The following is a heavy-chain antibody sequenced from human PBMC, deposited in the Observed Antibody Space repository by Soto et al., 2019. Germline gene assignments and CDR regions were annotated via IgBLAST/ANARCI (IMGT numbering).Heavy chain of an antibody. D-gene: IGHD3-22*01. CDR2: INSDGSRT. Sequence: EVQLVESGGGLVQPGGSLRLSCAASGFTFSSYWMHWVRQVPGKGLVWVSRINSDGSRTIYADSVKGRFTISRDNAKNTLYLQMTSLRAEDTAVYYCARALTYYYDIDYWGQGTLVTVSS. CDR3: ARALTYYYDIDY. J-gene: IGHJ4*02. CDR1: GFTFSSYW. V-gene: IGHV3-74*01.